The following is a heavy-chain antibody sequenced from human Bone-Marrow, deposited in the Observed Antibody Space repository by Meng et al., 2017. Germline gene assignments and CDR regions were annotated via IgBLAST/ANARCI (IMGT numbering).Heavy chain of an antibody. Sequence: LRLSCTVSGGSISSGSYYWSWIRQPAGKGLEWIGRIYTSGSTNYNPSLKSRITISGDTSKNQFSLKLNSVTAADTAVYYCARQGGGLVIAVAGTGYFDLWGRGTLVTVSS. CDR1: GGSISSGSYY. CDR3: ARQGGGLVIAVAGTGYFDL. CDR2: IYTSGST. J-gene: IGHJ2*01. D-gene: IGHD6-19*01. V-gene: IGHV4-61*02.